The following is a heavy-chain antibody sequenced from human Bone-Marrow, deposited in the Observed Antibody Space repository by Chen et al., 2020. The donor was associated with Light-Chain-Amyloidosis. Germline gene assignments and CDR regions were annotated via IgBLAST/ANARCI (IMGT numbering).Heavy chain of an antibody. Sequence: QVQLVESGGGVVQPGRSLRLSCAASGFPFSSHGMHWVRQAPGKGLEWVAVISYDGSNKYYADSVKGRFTISRDNSKNTLYLQMNSLRAEDTAVYYCAKDLSVGSSWYSEDAFDIWGQGTMVTVSS. CDR3: AKDLSVGSSWYSEDAFDI. V-gene: IGHV3-30*18. J-gene: IGHJ3*02. D-gene: IGHD6-13*01. CDR2: ISYDGSNK. CDR1: GFPFSSHG.